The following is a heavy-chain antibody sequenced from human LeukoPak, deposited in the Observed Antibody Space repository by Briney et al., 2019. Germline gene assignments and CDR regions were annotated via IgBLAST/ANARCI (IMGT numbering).Heavy chain of an antibody. V-gene: IGHV3-7*01. D-gene: IGHD3-16*01. J-gene: IGHJ4*02. CDR3: ARANYGLDY. CDR1: GLRVSDYW. Sequence: GGSLRLSCVGSGLRVSDYWMSWVRQAPGKGLEWVAMIRQDGSEEWYVDSVKGRFTISKDNAKNSLFLQMNSLRVEDTAVYYCARANYGLDYWGQGTLVTVSS. CDR2: IRQDGSEE.